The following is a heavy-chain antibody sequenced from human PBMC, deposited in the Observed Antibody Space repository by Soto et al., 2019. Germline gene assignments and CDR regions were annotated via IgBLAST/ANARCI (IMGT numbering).Heavy chain of an antibody. CDR3: RWEDCSSTSCYLYYYYGMDV. CDR2: ISSSSSTI. V-gene: IGHV3-48*02. Sequence: GGSLRLSCAASGFTFSSYSMNWVRQAPGKGLEWVSYISSSSSTIYYADSVKGRFTISRDNAKNSLYLQMNSLRDEDTAVYYCRWEDCSSTSCYLYYYYGMDVWGQGTTVTVSS. CDR1: GFTFSSYS. J-gene: IGHJ6*02. D-gene: IGHD2-2*01.